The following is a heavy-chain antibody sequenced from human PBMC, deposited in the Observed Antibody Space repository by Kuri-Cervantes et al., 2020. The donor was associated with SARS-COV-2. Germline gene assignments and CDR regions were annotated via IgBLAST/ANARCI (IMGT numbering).Heavy chain of an antibody. CDR3: AEASSGWYIVGWFDP. CDR1: GFTFSSYD. Sequence: GGSLRLSFAASGFTFSSYDMHWVRQATGKGLKWVSAIGTAGDPYYPGSVKGRFTISRENAKNSLYLQMNSLRAEDTAVYYCAEASSGWYIVGWFDPWGQGTLVTVSS. D-gene: IGHD6-19*01. J-gene: IGHJ5*02. CDR2: IGTAGDP. V-gene: IGHV3-13*05.